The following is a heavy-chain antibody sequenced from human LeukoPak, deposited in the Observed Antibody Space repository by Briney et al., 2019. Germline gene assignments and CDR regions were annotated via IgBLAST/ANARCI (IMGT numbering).Heavy chain of an antibody. Sequence: GGSLRLSCAAPGFTFSSYWMSWVRQAPGKGLEWVANIKQDGSEKYYVDSVKGRFTISRDNAKNSLYLQMNSLRAEDTAVYYCAREGVSSGWYAVRYYYYYYGMDVWGQGTTVTVSS. D-gene: IGHD6-19*01. CDR2: IKQDGSEK. CDR3: AREGVSSGWYAVRYYYYYYGMDV. CDR1: GFTFSSYW. J-gene: IGHJ6*02. V-gene: IGHV3-7*01.